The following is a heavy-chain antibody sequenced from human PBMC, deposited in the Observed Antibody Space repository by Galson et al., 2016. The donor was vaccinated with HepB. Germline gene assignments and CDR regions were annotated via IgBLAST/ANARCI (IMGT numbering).Heavy chain of an antibody. Sequence: SLRLSCAGSGFTFRNYHMNWVRQTPGKGLEWVSSISSGSAYKYYADPVKGRFSIFRDNAKNSLYLQMNSLRAADTAVYYCAREPVRLDDLLTGPPKNPDYWGQGTLVTVSS. J-gene: IGHJ4*02. CDR3: AREPVRLDDLLTGPPKNPDY. D-gene: IGHD3-9*01. V-gene: IGHV3-21*01. CDR2: ISSGSAYK. CDR1: GFTFRNYH.